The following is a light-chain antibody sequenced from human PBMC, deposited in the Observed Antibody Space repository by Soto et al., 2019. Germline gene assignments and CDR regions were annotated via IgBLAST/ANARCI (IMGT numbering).Light chain of an antibody. V-gene: IGKV3-11*01. CDR3: QQRSNWPPA. CDR2: DAS. J-gene: IGKJ1*01. Sequence: DIVLTQSPATLSSSPGERATLSCRASQSVSSYLAWYQQKPGQAPRLLIYDASNRATGIPARFSGSGSGTDFTLTISSLEPEDFAVYYCQQRSNWPPAFGQGTKVDIK. CDR1: QSVSSY.